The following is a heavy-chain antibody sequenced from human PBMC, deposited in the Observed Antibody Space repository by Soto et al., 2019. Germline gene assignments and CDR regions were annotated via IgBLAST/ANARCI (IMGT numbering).Heavy chain of an antibody. CDR2: ISWNSGSI. CDR1: GFTFDDYA. CDR3: AKARGVVVGLPGDY. J-gene: IGHJ4*02. D-gene: IGHD3-22*01. Sequence: EVQLVESGGGLVQPGRSLRLSCAASGFTFDDYAMHWVRQAPGKGLEWVSGISWNSGSIGYADSVKGRFTISRDNAKNSLYLQMNSLRAEDTALYYCAKARGVVVGLPGDYWGQGTLVTVSS. V-gene: IGHV3-9*01.